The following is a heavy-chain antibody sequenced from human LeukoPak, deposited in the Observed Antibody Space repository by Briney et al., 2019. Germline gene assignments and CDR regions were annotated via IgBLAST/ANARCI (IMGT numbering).Heavy chain of an antibody. Sequence: ASVKLSCKASGYTFTSYGISWVRQAPGQGLECMGWISAYNGNTNHAQKLQGRVTMTTDTYTSTAYLELRSLRSDDTAVYYCARTAYYDFWSGYYTDYWGQGTLVTVSS. D-gene: IGHD3-3*01. CDR3: ARTAYYDFWSGYYTDY. V-gene: IGHV1-18*01. CDR1: GYTFTSYG. CDR2: ISAYNGNT. J-gene: IGHJ4*02.